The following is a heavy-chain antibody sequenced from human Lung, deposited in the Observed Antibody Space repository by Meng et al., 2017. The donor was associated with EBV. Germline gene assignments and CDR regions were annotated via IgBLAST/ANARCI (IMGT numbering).Heavy chain of an antibody. J-gene: IGHJ4*02. CDR1: GFRFFGNG. CDR3: ARGQGGDSTGYFYE. V-gene: IGHV3-33*01. CDR2: IWYDGSHK. Sequence: PGGSLRLTSVGSGFRFFGNGMYWVRQAPGKGLEWVAVIWYDGSHKYHADSVKGRFTISRDNSKKTLYLQMSSLRVEDTAVYYCARGQGGDSTGYFYEWGQGVLVTVSS. D-gene: IGHD3-22*01.